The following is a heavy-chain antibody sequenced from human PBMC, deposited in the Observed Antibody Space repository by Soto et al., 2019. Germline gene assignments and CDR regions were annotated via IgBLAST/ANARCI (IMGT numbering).Heavy chain of an antibody. CDR2: IYPGDSDT. Sequence: PGESLKISCRGSGYTFTSYWIAWVRQMPGKGLEWMGIIYPGDSDTRYSPSFQGQVTISADRSINTAYLQWSSLKASDTGMYYCARPPQYCSRTSCYGADYWGQGTRVTVSS. J-gene: IGHJ4*02. CDR1: GYTFTSYW. CDR3: ARPPQYCSRTSCYGADY. D-gene: IGHD2-2*01. V-gene: IGHV5-51*01.